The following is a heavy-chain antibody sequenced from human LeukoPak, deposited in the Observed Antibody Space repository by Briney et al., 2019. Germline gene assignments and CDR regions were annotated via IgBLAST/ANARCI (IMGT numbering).Heavy chain of an antibody. CDR2: IYTSGST. V-gene: IGHV4-4*07. CDR1: GGSISSYY. Sequence: PSETLSLTCTVSGGSISSYYWSWIRQPAGKGLEWIGRIYTSGSTYYNPSLKSRVTMSVDTSKNQFSLKLSSVTAADTAVYYCARIVVVVAATRIGNYYMDVWGKGTTVTVSS. D-gene: IGHD2-15*01. J-gene: IGHJ6*03. CDR3: ARIVVVVAATRIGNYYMDV.